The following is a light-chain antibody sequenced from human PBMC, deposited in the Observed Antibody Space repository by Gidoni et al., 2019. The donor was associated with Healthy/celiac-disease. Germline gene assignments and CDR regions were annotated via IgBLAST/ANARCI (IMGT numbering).Light chain of an antibody. CDR1: QGISNY. J-gene: IGKJ1*01. Sequence: DIQMTQSPSSLSASVGDRVTITCRASQGISNYLAWYQQKPGKVPKLLIYAASTLQSGLPSRFSGSGSVTDFTLTISSLQPEDVATYYCQKYNSALRAFGQGTKVEIK. CDR3: QKYNSALRA. CDR2: AAS. V-gene: IGKV1-27*01.